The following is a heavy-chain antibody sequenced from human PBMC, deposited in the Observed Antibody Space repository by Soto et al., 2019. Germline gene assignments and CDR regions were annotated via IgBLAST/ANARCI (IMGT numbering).Heavy chain of an antibody. CDR2: ISYDGSNK. CDR3: AKDWSPPPGGYDPLDDY. CDR1: GFTFSSYG. V-gene: IGHV3-30*18. Sequence: QVQLVESGGGVVQPGRSLRLSCAASGFTFSSYGMHWVRQAPGKGLEWVAVISYDGSNKYYADSVKGRFTISRDNSKNTLDLQMNSLRAEDTAVYYCAKDWSPPPGGYDPLDDYWGQGTLVTVSS. D-gene: IGHD5-12*01. J-gene: IGHJ4*02.